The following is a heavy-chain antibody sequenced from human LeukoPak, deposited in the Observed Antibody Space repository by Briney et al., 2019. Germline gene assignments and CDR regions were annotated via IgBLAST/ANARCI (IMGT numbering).Heavy chain of an antibody. J-gene: IGHJ4*02. CDR3: ARALTVAGTGY. Sequence: GGSLRLSCAASGFNFNPYWMHWVRQTPGKGLVWVARINSDGRSTNYVDSVKGRFTISRDNAKNTLYLQMNSLRAEDTAVYYCARALTVAGTGYWGQGTPVTVSS. CDR2: INSDGRST. CDR1: GFNFNPYW. D-gene: IGHD6-19*01. V-gene: IGHV3-74*01.